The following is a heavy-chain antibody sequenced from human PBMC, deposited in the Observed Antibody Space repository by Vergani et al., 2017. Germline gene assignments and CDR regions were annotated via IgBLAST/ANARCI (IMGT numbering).Heavy chain of an antibody. CDR3: VKDAGSYENFFDS. J-gene: IGHJ4*02. CDR1: GVTFSEHW. Sequence: VQLVESGGDLAQPGGSLRLACEVSGVTFSEHWMHWVRQAPGKGLVWVSRIRGDGRETNYADSVKGRVTISRDNSRDTLYLQMNSLRPEDTATYYCVKDAGSYENFFDSWGQGTLVTVSS. CDR2: IRGDGRET. V-gene: IGHV3-74*01. D-gene: IGHD1-26*01.